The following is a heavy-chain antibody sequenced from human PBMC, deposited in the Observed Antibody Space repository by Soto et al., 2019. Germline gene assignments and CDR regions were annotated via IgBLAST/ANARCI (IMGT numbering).Heavy chain of an antibody. CDR3: ASAGYCSGGSCPPHPRYYYYGMDV. V-gene: IGHV3-48*02. CDR1: GFTFSSYS. CDR2: ISSSSSTI. D-gene: IGHD2-15*01. Sequence: EVQLVESGGGLVQPGGSLRLSCAASGFTFSSYSMNWVRQAPGKGLEWVSYISSSSSTIYYADSVKGRFTISRDNAKNSLYLQMNSLRDEDTAVYYCASAGYCSGGSCPPHPRYYYYGMDVWGQGTTVTVSS. J-gene: IGHJ6*02.